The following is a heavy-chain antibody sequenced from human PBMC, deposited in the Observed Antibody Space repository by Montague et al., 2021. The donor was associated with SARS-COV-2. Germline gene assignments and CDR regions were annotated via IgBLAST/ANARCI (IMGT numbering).Heavy chain of an antibody. Sequence: SLSLSWSASGFTFISYEMNWVRQTPGKGLEWISHISSSGGTIYYADSVKGRFTISRDNAKNSLYLQMHSLRAEDTGLYYCTRDRSYFDYWGQGTLVTVSS. J-gene: IGHJ4*02. V-gene: IGHV3-48*03. CDR3: TRDRSYFDY. CDR2: ISSSGGTI. CDR1: GFTFISYE. D-gene: IGHD1-14*01.